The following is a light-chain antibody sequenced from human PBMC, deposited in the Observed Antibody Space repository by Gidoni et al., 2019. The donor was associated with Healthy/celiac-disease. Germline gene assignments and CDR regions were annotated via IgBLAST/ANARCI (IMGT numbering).Light chain of an antibody. CDR1: QDISSY. V-gene: IGKV1-9*01. J-gene: IGKJ1*01. CDR2: AAS. CDR3: RQLSSYPRT. Sequence: IQLNESQSSLSASVVDRVTIHCRDSQDISSYLACYQQQPGKAPKLLIYAASTLQSGVPSRCRGSGCATDFTLTISSLQPEDFATYYCRQLSSYPRTFGQGTKVEIK.